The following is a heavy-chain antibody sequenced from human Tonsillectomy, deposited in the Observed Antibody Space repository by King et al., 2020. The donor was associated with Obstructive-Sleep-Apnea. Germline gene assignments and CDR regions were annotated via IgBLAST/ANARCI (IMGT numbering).Heavy chain of an antibody. J-gene: IGHJ5*02. CDR1: GYTFTSYD. D-gene: IGHD3-10*01. CDR2: MNPNSGNT. Sequence: VQLVESGAEVKKPGASVKVSCKASGYTFTSYDINWVRQATGQGLEWMGWMNPNSGNTGYAQKFQGRGTMTRNTSISTAYMELSSLRSEDTAVYYCAGGMVRGAAFDPWGQGTLVTVSS. V-gene: IGHV1-8*01. CDR3: AGGMVRGAAFDP.